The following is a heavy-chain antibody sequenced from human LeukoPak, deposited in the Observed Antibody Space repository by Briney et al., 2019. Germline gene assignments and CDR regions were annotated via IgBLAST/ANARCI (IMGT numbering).Heavy chain of an antibody. D-gene: IGHD6-19*01. Sequence: LSLTCTVSGGSXXSYYWXWIRQPPGKGLEWIGYIYYSGTTNYNPSLKSRVTISLDTSKNQFSLKLTSVTAADTAIYYCARGTYGSAWYVDYWGQGTLITVSS. CDR3: ARGTYGSAWYVDY. J-gene: IGHJ4*02. CDR1: GGSXXSYY. V-gene: IGHV4-59*01. CDR2: IYYSGTT.